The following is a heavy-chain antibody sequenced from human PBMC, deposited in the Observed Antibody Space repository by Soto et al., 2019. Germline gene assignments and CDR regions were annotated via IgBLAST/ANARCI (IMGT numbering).Heavy chain of an antibody. J-gene: IGHJ3*02. CDR3: AREFVSGLKSAFDM. V-gene: IGHV3-7*04. Sequence: EVQLVESGGGLVQPGGSLRLSCTASGLTLSNYWMSWVRQAPGKGLEWVANIKQDGSQTHYADSVKGRFTISRDNAKNSLYLQMNSLRAEDTAVYYGAREFVSGLKSAFDMWGQGTVVTVSS. D-gene: IGHD2-21*01. CDR1: GLTLSNYW. CDR2: IKQDGSQT.